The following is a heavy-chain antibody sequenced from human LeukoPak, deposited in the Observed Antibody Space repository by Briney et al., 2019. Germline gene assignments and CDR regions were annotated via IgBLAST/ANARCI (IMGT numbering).Heavy chain of an antibody. D-gene: IGHD2/OR15-2a*01. CDR1: GGSISSGGHS. CDR2: IYHSGST. J-gene: IGHJ4*02. CDR3: ARAPWAAISNFDY. V-gene: IGHV4-30-2*01. Sequence: SETLSLTCAVSGGSISSGGHSWSWIRQPPGKGLEWIGDIYHSGSTYYNPSLKSRVTISLDRSKNQFSLKLSSVTAADTAVYYCARAPWAAISNFDYWGQGTLVTVSS.